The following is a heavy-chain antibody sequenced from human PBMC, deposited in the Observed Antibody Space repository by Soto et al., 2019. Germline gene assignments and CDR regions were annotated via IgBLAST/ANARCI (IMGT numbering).Heavy chain of an antibody. J-gene: IGHJ5*02. D-gene: IGHD4-17*01. Sequence: QVQLVQSGAEVKKPGASVKVSCKASGYTFTGYAMHWVHQAPGQRLEWMGWINAGNGNTKYSQKFQGRVTITRDTSASTAYMELSSLRSEDTAVYYSARGYGGYVGWFHPSGQGTLVTVSS. V-gene: IGHV1-3*01. CDR2: INAGNGNT. CDR1: GYTFTGYA. CDR3: ARGYGGYVGWFHP.